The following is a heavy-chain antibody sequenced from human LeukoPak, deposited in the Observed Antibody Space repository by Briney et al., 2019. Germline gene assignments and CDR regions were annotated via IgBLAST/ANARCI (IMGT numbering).Heavy chain of an antibody. V-gene: IGHV1-69*05. CDR3: ARDPLPYYDSSGYRSYYYYMDV. CDR2: FIPIFGTA. CDR1: GGTFSSYA. D-gene: IGHD3-22*01. J-gene: IGHJ6*03. Sequence: SVKVSCKASGGTFSSYAISWVRQAPGQGLEWMGGFIPIFGTANYAQKFQGRVTITTDESTSTAYMELSSLRSEDTAVYYCARDPLPYYDSSGYRSYYYYMDVWGKGTTVTVSS.